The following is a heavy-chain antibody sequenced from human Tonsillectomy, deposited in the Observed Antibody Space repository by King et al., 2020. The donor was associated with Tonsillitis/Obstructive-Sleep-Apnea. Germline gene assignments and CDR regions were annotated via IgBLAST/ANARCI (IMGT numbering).Heavy chain of an antibody. V-gene: IGHV3-15*01. Sequence: VQLVECGGGLVKPGGSLRLSCAASGFTFSNAWMSWVRQAPGKGLEWVGSIKSKTDGGTTDYAAHVRGRFTISRDDSKNTLYLQMNSLKTEDTAVYYCTTSSEFDYSCQGTLVTLSS. CDR1: GFTFSNAW. CDR2: IKSKTDGGTT. J-gene: IGHJ4*01. CDR3: TTSSEFDY. D-gene: IGHD1-14*01.